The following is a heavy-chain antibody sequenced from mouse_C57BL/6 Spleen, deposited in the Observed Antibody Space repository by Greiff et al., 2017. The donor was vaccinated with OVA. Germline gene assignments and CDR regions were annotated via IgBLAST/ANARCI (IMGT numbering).Heavy chain of an antibody. Sequence: VQLQQSGAELVRPGASVKLSCKASGYTFTDYYINWVKQRPGQGLEWIARIYPGSGNTYYNEKFKGKATLTAEKSSSTAYMQLSSLTSEDSAVYFCATGGTPGSNYYYYAMDYWGQGTSVTVSS. V-gene: IGHV1-76*01. CDR2: IYPGSGNT. D-gene: IGHD2-5*01. CDR1: GYTFTDYY. J-gene: IGHJ4*01. CDR3: ATGGTPGSNYYYYAMDY.